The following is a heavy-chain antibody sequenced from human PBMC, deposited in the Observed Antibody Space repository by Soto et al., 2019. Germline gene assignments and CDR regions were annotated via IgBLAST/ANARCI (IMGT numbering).Heavy chain of an antibody. CDR1: GGSISSYF. V-gene: IGHV4-59*01. D-gene: IGHD1-26*01. CDR2: IFYSGTT. Sequence: QVQLQESGPRLVKPSETLSLTCTVSGGSISSYFWSWIRQSPGEGLEWIGYIFYSGTTNYSHSLKSRVTMSLGTAKNQFSLNLTSATAADTAVYYCARGRGGTYDAFDIWGQGTMVTVSS. J-gene: IGHJ3*02. CDR3: ARGRGGTYDAFDI.